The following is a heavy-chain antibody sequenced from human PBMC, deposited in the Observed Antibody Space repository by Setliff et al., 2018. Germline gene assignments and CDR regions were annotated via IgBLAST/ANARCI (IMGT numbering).Heavy chain of an antibody. Sequence: GGSLRLSCVGSGFPLGDYGMDWVRQAPGKGLEWVSYMSSSSSYIYYADSVKGRFTISRDNAKNSLYLQMNSLRAEDTAVYYCARGGRFAHYMDVWGKGTTVTVSS. J-gene: IGHJ6*03. D-gene: IGHD3-3*01. CDR3: ARGGRFAHYMDV. CDR2: MSSSSSYI. CDR1: GFPLGDYG. V-gene: IGHV3-21*04.